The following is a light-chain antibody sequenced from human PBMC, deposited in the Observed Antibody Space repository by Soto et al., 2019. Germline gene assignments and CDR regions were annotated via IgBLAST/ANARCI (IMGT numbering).Light chain of an antibody. CDR3: QQYYSYPRT. V-gene: IGKV1-12*01. Sequence: DIQMTQSPSSVSASVGDRVTVTCRASQGISSWLAWYQKKPGKAPKLLIYAASSLQSGVPSRFSGSGSGTDFTLTISCLQSEDFATYYCQQYYSYPRTFGQGTKVDI. CDR1: QGISSW. CDR2: AAS. J-gene: IGKJ1*01.